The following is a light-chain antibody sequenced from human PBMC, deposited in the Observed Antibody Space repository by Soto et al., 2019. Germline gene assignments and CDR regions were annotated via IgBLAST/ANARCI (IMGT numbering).Light chain of an antibody. V-gene: IGLV2-14*01. J-gene: IGLJ1*01. Sequence: SALTQPASVSGSPGQSITISCTGTSSDIGGYNYVSWYQQHPGKAPKVMIYGVTYRPSGISNRFSGSKSGYTASLTISGLQAEDEADYYCSSYTTSSTYVFGTGTKLTVL. CDR1: SSDIGGYNY. CDR2: GVT. CDR3: SSYTTSSTYV.